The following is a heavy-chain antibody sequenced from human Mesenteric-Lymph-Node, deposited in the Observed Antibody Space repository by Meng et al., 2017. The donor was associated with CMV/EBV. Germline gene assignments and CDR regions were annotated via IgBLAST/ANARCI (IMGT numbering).Heavy chain of an antibody. Sequence: GESLRLSCASSGFTFSSYEMNWVRQAPGQGLEWVSYISSSGSTIYYADSVKGRFTISRDNAKNSLYLQMNSLRVEDTAVYYCARDRGYFDYWGQGTLVTVSS. CDR3: ARDRGYFDY. J-gene: IGHJ4*02. V-gene: IGHV3-48*03. CDR1: GFTFSSYE. CDR2: ISSSGSTI.